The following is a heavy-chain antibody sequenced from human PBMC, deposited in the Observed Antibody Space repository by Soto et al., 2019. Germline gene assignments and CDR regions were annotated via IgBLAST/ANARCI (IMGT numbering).Heavy chain of an antibody. Sequence: VGSLRHSCAASGFTCSSYWLTWVRQAPGKGLEWVANINVDGSERYYVDFVKGRFTVSRDNAKNSLYLQMNSLRAEDTAVYYCARHPDWTFDSWGQGTLVTVSS. CDR1: GFTCSSYW. V-gene: IGHV3-7*01. J-gene: IGHJ4*02. CDR2: INVDGSER. CDR3: ARHPDWTFDS. D-gene: IGHD1-1*01.